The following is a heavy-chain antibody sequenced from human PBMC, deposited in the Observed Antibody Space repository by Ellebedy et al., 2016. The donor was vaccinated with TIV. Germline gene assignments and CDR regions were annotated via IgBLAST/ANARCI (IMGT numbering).Heavy chain of an antibody. J-gene: IGHJ6*02. Sequence: ASVKVSCKASGYTFSSYYMHWVRQAPGQGLEWMGVINPSGGRTSYAQKLQGRVTMTRDTSTSTVYMELSSLRSEDTAVYYCAANTIDWPQDYYYGMDVWGQGTTVTVSS. CDR2: INPSGGRT. CDR3: AANTIDWPQDYYYGMDV. D-gene: IGHD3-9*01. V-gene: IGHV1-46*01. CDR1: GYTFSSYY.